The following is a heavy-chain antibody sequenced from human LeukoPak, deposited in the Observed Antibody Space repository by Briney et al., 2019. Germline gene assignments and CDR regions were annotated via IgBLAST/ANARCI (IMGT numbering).Heavy chain of an antibody. V-gene: IGHV1-8*01. CDR2: MNPNSGNT. J-gene: IGHJ6*03. CDR1: GHTFTSYD. CDR3: ARAPRGRDYYYYMDV. Sequence: ASVKVSCKASGHTFTSYDINWVRQATGQGLEWMGWMNPNSGNTGYAQKFQGRVTMTRNTSISTAYMELSSLRSEDTAVYYCARAPRGRDYYYYMDVWGKGTTVAVSS.